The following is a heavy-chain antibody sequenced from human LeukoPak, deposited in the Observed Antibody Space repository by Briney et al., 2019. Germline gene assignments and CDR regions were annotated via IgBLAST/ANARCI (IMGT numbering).Heavy chain of an antibody. J-gene: IGHJ4*02. D-gene: IGHD6-19*01. Sequence: GGSLRLSCAASGFTFSSYWMYWVRQVPGKGLVWVSRINSDENSISYADSVKGRFTISRDNAKNTVYLQMNSLRAEDTAVYYCAREYTYSSGCSDYWGQGTLVTVSS. CDR1: GFTFSSYW. CDR3: AREYTYSSGCSDY. V-gene: IGHV3-74*01. CDR2: INSDENSI.